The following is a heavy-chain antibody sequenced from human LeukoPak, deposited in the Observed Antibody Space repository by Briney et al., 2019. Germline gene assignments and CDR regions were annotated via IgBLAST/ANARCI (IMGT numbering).Heavy chain of an antibody. Sequence: TGGSLRLSCVASGLTFSNSWMTWVRQAPGKGLEWVGNIDQGGSHKNYVDSVKNRFTISRDNAKNSLYLQMDTLRAEDTAIYYCASTFPYCSGGSCALGGQGTLVTVSS. D-gene: IGHD2-15*01. CDR3: ASTFPYCSGGSCAL. V-gene: IGHV3-7*01. J-gene: IGHJ4*02. CDR2: IDQGGSHK. CDR1: GLTFSNSW.